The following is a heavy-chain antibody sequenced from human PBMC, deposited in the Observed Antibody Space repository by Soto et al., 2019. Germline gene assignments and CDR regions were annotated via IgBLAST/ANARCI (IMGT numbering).Heavy chain of an antibody. D-gene: IGHD1-20*01. Sequence: SVKVSCKASGFTFTSSAVQWVRQARGQRLEWIGWIVVGSGNTNYAQKFQERVTITRDMSTSTAYMELSSLRSEDTAVYYCAADPYNWNRDYYYYGMDVWGQGTTVTVSS. J-gene: IGHJ6*02. V-gene: IGHV1-58*01. CDR2: IVVGSGNT. CDR3: AADPYNWNRDYYYYGMDV. CDR1: GFTFTSSA.